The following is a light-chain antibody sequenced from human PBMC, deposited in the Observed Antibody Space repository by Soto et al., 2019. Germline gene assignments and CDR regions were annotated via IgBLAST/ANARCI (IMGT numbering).Light chain of an antibody. Sequence: EIVMTQSPATLSVSPGERATLSCRASQTVSNNLAWYQQKPGQAPRLLIYGASTRATGIPARFSGSGSGTGFTLTISSLQSEDFAVYYCQQYNNWTTWTFGQGTKVEIK. V-gene: IGKV3-15*01. J-gene: IGKJ1*01. CDR2: GAS. CDR3: QQYNNWTTWT. CDR1: QTVSNN.